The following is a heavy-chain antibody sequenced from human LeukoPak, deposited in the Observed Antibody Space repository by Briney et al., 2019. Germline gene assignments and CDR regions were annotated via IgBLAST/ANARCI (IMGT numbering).Heavy chain of an antibody. CDR1: GGSISSSSYY. CDR2: IYYSGST. D-gene: IGHD1-26*01. V-gene: IGHV4-39*07. CDR3: ARLYGATYDY. J-gene: IGHJ4*02. Sequence: SETLSLTCTVSGGSISSSSYYWGWIRQPPGKGLEWIGSIYYSGSTNYNPSLKCRVTISVDTSKNQFSLKLSSVTAADTAVYYCARLYGATYDYWGQGTLVTVSS.